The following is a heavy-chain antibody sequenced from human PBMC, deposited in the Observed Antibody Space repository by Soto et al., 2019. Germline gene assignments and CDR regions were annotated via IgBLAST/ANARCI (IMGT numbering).Heavy chain of an antibody. Sequence: QVQLVQSGAEVKKPGSSVKVSCKASGGTFSSYAISWVRQAPGQGLEWMGGIIPIFGTANYAQKFQGRVTITADESTSTAYRERSSLRSEDTAVYYCARMGVTTVTTESYYYYGMDVWGQGTTVTVSS. CDR3: ARMGVTTVTTESYYYYGMDV. CDR2: IIPIFGTA. J-gene: IGHJ6*02. D-gene: IGHD4-17*01. CDR1: GGTFSSYA. V-gene: IGHV1-69*01.